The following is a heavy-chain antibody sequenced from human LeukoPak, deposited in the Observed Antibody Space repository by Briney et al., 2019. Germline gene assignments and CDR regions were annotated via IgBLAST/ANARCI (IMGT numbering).Heavy chain of an antibody. J-gene: IGHJ6*03. CDR2: INPNSGGT. D-gene: IGHD3-3*01. CDR1: GYTFTGYY. V-gene: IGHV1-2*02. Sequence: GASVKVSCKASGYTFTGYYMHWVRQAPGQGLEWMGWINPNSGGTNYAQKFQGRVTMTRDTSISTAYMELSRLRSDDTAVYYCARGITSGPYYYYYMDVWAKGTTVTVSS. CDR3: ARGITSGPYYYYYMDV.